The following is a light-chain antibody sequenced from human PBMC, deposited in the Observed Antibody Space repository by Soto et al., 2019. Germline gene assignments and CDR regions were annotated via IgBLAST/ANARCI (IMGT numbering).Light chain of an antibody. CDR1: QTISGW. Sequence: DIRMTQSPSTLSASVGDGVTITCRASQTISGWLAWYQQRPGKAPKLLISDASSLRSGVPSRFSGSGSGTEFTLTISSLQPDDFGSYYCQQYKSYPWTFGHGTKVDIK. CDR2: DAS. V-gene: IGKV1-5*01. CDR3: QQYKSYPWT. J-gene: IGKJ1*01.